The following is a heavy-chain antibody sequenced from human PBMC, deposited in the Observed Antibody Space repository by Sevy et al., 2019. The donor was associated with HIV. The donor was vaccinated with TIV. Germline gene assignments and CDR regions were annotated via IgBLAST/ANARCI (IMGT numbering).Heavy chain of an antibody. CDR2: INTNTGNP. CDR1: GYTFTSYA. CDR3: ARKYYDFWSGYYPHYYYYYGMDV. D-gene: IGHD3-3*01. V-gene: IGHV7-4-1*02. J-gene: IGHJ6*02. Sequence: ASVKVSCKASGYTFTSYAMNWVRQAPGQGLEWMGWINTNTGNPMYAQGFTGRFVFSLDTSVSTAYLQISSLKAEDTAVYYCARKYYDFWSGYYPHYYYYYGMDVWGQGTTVTVSS.